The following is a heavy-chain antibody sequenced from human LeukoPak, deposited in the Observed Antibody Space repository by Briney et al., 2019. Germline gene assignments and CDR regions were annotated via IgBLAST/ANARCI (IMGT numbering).Heavy chain of an antibody. Sequence: SETLSLTCTVSGGSISSYYWSWIRQPPRKGLEWIGYIYYSGSTNYNPSLKSRVTISVDTSKNQFSLKLSSVTAADTAVYYCARQFSYGYDYWGQGTLVTVSS. J-gene: IGHJ4*02. CDR3: ARQFSYGYDY. D-gene: IGHD5-18*01. CDR1: GGSISSYY. V-gene: IGHV4-59*01. CDR2: IYYSGST.